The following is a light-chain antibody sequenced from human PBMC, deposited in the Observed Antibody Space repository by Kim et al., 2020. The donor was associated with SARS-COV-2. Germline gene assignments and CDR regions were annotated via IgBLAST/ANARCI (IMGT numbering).Light chain of an antibody. V-gene: IGKV3-15*01. Sequence: ETVMTQSPATLSVSPGERATLSCRASQSVSSSLAWYQHKSGQAPRLLIYGASTRATGIPARFSGSGSGTEFTLTISSLQSEDFAVYYCQQYNNWAPLTFGGGTKVDIK. CDR3: QQYNNWAPLT. CDR2: GAS. J-gene: IGKJ4*01. CDR1: QSVSSS.